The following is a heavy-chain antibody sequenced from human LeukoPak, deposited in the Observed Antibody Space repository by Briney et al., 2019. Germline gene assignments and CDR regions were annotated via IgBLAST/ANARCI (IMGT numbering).Heavy chain of an antibody. CDR1: GFTFSRHW. CDR2: IKSQADNGTT. V-gene: IGHV3-15*01. D-gene: IGHD6-19*01. Sequence: PGGSLRLSCAVSGFTFSRHWMNWVRQAPGKGLEWVGRIKSQADNGTTNYARPVKGRFTISRDDSRNTLFLQMNSLKVEDTAVYYCTVGAAVSGDWGQGTLVTVSS. CDR3: TVGAAVSGD. J-gene: IGHJ4*02.